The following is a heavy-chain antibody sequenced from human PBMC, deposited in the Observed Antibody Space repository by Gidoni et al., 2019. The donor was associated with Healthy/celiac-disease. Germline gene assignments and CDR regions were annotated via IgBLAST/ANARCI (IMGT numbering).Heavy chain of an antibody. CDR2: ISGSGGRT. CDR1: CFSFISYA. CDR3: AKDLVRYSSSWYGDY. V-gene: IGHV3-23*01. D-gene: IGHD6-13*01. J-gene: IGHJ4*02. Sequence: EVQLFEFGGGLVQPGWSLILSCAASCFSFISYAMIWVRQAPGKGLEWVSAISGSGGRTYYADSVKGRFTISRDNAKNTLYLKMNSLRAEDTAVYYCAKDLVRYSSSWYGDYWGQGTLVTVSS.